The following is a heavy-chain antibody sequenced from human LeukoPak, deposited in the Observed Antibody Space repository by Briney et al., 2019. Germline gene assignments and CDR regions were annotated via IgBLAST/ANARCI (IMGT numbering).Heavy chain of an antibody. V-gene: IGHV5-51*01. CDR1: GYSFTNYW. CDR2: IYLGDSDT. J-gene: IGHJ4*02. CDR3: ARQGGYGDYGY. D-gene: IGHD4-17*01. Sequence: MRGESLKISCKGSGYSFTNYWIGWVRQMPGKGLEWLGIIYLGDSDTRYSPSFQGQVTISDDKSISTAYLQWSSLKASDTAMYFCARQGGYGDYGYWGQGTLVTVSS.